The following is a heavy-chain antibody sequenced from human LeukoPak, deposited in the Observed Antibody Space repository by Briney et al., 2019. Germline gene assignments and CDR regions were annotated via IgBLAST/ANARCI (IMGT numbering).Heavy chain of an antibody. V-gene: IGHV4-39*01. J-gene: IGHJ4*02. CDR2: IYYSGST. D-gene: IGHD3-22*01. CDR1: GGSISSSSYY. CDR3: ARHRVISRLFDY. Sequence: SETLSLTCTVSGGSISSSSYYWGWIRQPPGKGLEWFGSIYYSGSTHYNPSLKSRVTISVDTSKNQFSLRLSSVTAADTAVYYCARHRVISRLFDYWGQGTLVTVSS.